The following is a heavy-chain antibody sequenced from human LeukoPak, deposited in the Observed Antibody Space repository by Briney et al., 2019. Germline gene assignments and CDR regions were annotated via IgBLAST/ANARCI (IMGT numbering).Heavy chain of an antibody. CDR2: MNPNSGNT. D-gene: IGHD5-24*01. CDR1: GYTFTNYD. CDR3: ARGRDGYNHAFDI. Sequence: ASVKVSCKASGYTFTNYDTNWVRQATGQGLEWMGWMNPNSGNTGYAQKFQGRVTMTRNTSISTAYMELSSLRSEDTAVYYCARGRDGYNHAFDIWGQGTMVTVSS. J-gene: IGHJ3*02. V-gene: IGHV1-8*01.